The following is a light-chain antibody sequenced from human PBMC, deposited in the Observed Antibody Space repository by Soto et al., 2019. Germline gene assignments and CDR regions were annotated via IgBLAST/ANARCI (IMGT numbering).Light chain of an antibody. Sequence: EIVMTQSPATLSVSPGDRATLSCRASQSVSSNLAWYQQKPGQAPRLLIHGASTRATGIPARFSGSGSGTEFTLTISSLQSEDFAVYFCQQYNNWPPFTFGQGTKLEIK. J-gene: IGKJ2*01. CDR1: QSVSSN. CDR3: QQYNNWPPFT. CDR2: GAS. V-gene: IGKV3-15*01.